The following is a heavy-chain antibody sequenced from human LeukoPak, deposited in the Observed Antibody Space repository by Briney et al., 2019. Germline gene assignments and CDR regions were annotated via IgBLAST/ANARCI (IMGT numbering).Heavy chain of an antibody. CDR3: ATGPYSDAFDI. CDR1: GYTLTELS. Sequence: ASVKVSCKVSGYTLTELSMHWVRQAPGRGLEWMEGFDPEDGETIYAQKFQGRVTMTEDTSTDTAYMELSSLRSEDTAVYYCATGPYSDAFDIWGQGTMITVSS. J-gene: IGHJ3*02. D-gene: IGHD4-11*01. V-gene: IGHV1-24*01. CDR2: FDPEDGET.